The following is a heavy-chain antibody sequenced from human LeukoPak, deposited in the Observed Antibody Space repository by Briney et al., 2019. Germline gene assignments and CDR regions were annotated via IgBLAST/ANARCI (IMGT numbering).Heavy chain of an antibody. J-gene: IGHJ6*03. D-gene: IGHD4-17*01. CDR2: ITRNSDTI. CDR3: ARDRYGANTYVPPNYYYYMDV. V-gene: IGHV3-48*01. CDR1: GFTFNSYN. Sequence: GGSLRLSCAASGFTFNSYNMNWVRQAPGKGLEWVSYITRNSDTIDYADSVKGRFTMSRDNANNLLYLQMNSLRAEDTAVYYCARDRYGANTYVPPNYYYYMDVWGKGTTVTVSS.